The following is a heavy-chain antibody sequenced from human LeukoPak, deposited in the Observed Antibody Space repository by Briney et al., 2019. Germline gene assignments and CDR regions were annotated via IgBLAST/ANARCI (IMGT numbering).Heavy chain of an antibody. V-gene: IGHV5-51*01. D-gene: IGHD2-15*01. J-gene: IGHJ4*02. CDR1: GYSFTNYW. CDR3: ARRVGRGYFDY. CDR2: IYPADSDT. Sequence: GESLKISCQVSGYSFTNYWIGWVRQMPGKGLEWMGIIYPADSDTRYSPSFRGQVTISADKSITTAYLHWSSLKASDTAMYYCARRVGRGYFDYWGQGTLVTVSS.